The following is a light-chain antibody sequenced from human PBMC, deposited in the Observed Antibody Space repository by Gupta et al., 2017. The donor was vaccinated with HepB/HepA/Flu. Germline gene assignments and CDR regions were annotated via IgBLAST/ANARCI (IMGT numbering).Light chain of an antibody. CDR3: AQQNSSPWT. CDR1: QGITND. Sequence: DIQMTQSPSSLSASVGDRVTITCRASQGITNDLGWYQQKPGKAPKRLIFAASTLQRGVPSRFSGSGTGSEFALTISSRQPEDSATYYCAQQNSSPWTFGQGTKVEI. J-gene: IGKJ1*01. V-gene: IGKV1-17*01. CDR2: AAS.